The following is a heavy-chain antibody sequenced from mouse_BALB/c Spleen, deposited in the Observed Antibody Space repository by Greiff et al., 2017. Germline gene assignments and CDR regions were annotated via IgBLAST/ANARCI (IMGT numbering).Heavy chain of an antibody. CDR2: INPYNGDT. Sequence: VQLQQSGPELVKPGASVKISCKASGYSFTGYFMNWVMQSHGKSLEWIGRINPYNGDTFYNQKFKGKATLTVDKSSSTAHMELRSLASEDSAVYYCARDHYYGSSYFDYWGQGTTLKVSS. J-gene: IGHJ2*01. CDR3: ARDHYYGSSYFDY. D-gene: IGHD1-1*01. V-gene: IGHV1-20*02. CDR1: GYSFTGYF.